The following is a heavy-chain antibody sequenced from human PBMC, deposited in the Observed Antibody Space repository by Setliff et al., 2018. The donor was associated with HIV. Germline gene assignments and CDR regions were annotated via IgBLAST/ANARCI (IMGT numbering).Heavy chain of an antibody. CDR3: ARDPTIGGSSWAGFTDY. CDR2: VSHDGSYK. Sequence: GGSLRLSCAGSGFTFSSYPMHWVRQAPGKGLEWVALVSHDGSYKYYADSVQGRFTISRDNSKNTLSLQMNSLRAGDTAVYYCARDPTIGGSSWAGFTDYWGQGTLVTVS. D-gene: IGHD1-26*01. J-gene: IGHJ4*02. V-gene: IGHV3-30*04. CDR1: GFTFSSYP.